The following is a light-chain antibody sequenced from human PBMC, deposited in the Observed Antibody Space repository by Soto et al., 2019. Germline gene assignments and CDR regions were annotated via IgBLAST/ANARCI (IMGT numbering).Light chain of an antibody. J-gene: IGKJ1*01. CDR1: QYVGSN. CDR2: DAS. V-gene: IGKV3D-15*01. CDR3: QQYNNFWT. Sequence: EIVLTQSPVTLSVSPGERATLSCTASQYVGSNLAWYQQKPGQAPRLLIYDASNRATGIPARLSGSGSGTDFTLTISSLQPDDFATYYCQQYNNFWTFGQGTKVDI.